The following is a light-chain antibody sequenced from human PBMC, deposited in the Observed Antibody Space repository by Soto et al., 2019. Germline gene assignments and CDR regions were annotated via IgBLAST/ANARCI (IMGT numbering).Light chain of an antibody. J-gene: IGLJ2*01. Sequence: QSVLAQPPSVSGAPGQRITISCSGTRSNIGSAYDVHWYQQFPGAAPKLLIFETYNRVSGVPDRFSASRSGSSAFLVITGLQADDEADYSCQSYDGSDTILFGGGTKLTVL. V-gene: IGLV1-40*01. CDR1: RSNIGSAYD. CDR2: ETY. CDR3: QSYDGSDTIL.